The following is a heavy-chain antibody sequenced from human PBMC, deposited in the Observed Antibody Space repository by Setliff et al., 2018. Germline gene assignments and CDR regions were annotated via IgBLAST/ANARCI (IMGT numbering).Heavy chain of an antibody. CDR1: GFTFSSYW. V-gene: IGHV3-7*01. Sequence: QPGGSLRLSCAASGFTFSSYWMSWVRQAPGKGLEWVANIKQDGSEKYYVDSVKGRFTISRDNAKNSLYLQMNSLRAEDTAVYYCARDQTSSWYHAGGFDYWGQGTLVTVSS. J-gene: IGHJ4*02. D-gene: IGHD6-13*01. CDR3: ARDQTSSWYHAGGFDY. CDR2: IKQDGSEK.